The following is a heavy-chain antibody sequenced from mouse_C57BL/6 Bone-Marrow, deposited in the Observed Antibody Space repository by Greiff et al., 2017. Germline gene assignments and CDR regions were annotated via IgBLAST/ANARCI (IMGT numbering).Heavy chain of an antibody. Sequence: EVQLQESGAELVRPGASVKLSCTASGFNITDYYMHWVHQRTEQGLEWIGRIDPEDGDTEYAPKFQGKATMTADTSSNTAYLQLSSLTSEDTAVYYCTNPYYYGRSYGSYWGQGTLVTVSA. V-gene: IGHV14-1*01. J-gene: IGHJ3*01. CDR2: IDPEDGDT. CDR1: GFNITDYY. D-gene: IGHD1-1*01. CDR3: TNPYYYGRSYGSY.